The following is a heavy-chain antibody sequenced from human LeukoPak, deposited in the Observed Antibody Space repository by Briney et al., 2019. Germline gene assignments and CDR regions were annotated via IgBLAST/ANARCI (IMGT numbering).Heavy chain of an antibody. Sequence: SETLSLTCSVSGGSVTSGSYYWSRIRQPAGQGLEWIGRISTSGSTNYNPSLKSRVTMSLDTSKNQFSLKLNSLTAADTAVYYCARGAALAIDYWGQGALVTASS. D-gene: IGHD2-15*01. CDR1: GGSVTSGSYY. J-gene: IGHJ4*02. CDR3: ARGAALAIDY. CDR2: ISTSGST. V-gene: IGHV4-61*02.